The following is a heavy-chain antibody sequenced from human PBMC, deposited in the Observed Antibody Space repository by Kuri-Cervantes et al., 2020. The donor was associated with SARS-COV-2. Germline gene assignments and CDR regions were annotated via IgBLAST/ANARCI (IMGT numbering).Heavy chain of an antibody. D-gene: IGHD3-3*01. CDR2: INHSGST. Sequence: GSLRLSCAVYGGSFSGYYWSWIRQPPGKGLEWIGEINHSGSTNYNPSLKSPVTISVDTSKNQFSLKLSSVTAADTAVYYCASASTTVFGVLIALFSSNAFDIWGQGTMVTVSS. J-gene: IGHJ3*02. CDR3: ASASTTVFGVLIALFSSNAFDI. V-gene: IGHV4-34*01. CDR1: GGSFSGYY.